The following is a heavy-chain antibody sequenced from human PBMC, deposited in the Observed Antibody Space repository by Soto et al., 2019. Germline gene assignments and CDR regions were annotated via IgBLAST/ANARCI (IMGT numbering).Heavy chain of an antibody. CDR3: AKETYSGPLDY. V-gene: IGHV3-30*18. CDR1: GFTFSSYV. D-gene: IGHD2-15*01. Sequence: QVQLVESGGGVVQPGRSLRLSCAASGFTFSSYVMHWVRHAPGKGLEWVAVISYDGSNKYYADSVKGRFTISRDNSKNTLYLQMNSLRAEDTAVYYCAKETYSGPLDYWGQGTLVTVSS. CDR2: ISYDGSNK. J-gene: IGHJ4*02.